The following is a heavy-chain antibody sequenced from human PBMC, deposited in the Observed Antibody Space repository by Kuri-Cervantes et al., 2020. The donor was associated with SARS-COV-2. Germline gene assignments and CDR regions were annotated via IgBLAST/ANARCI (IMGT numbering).Heavy chain of an antibody. CDR1: GFTFSSYA. D-gene: IGHD5-18*01. V-gene: IGHV3-23*01. CDR2: ISGSGGST. Sequence: GESLKISCAASGFTFSSYAMSWVRQAPGKGLEWVSAISGSGGSTYYADSVKGRFTISRDNSKNTLYLQMNSLSAEDTAVYYCAKDLYSYGYYYYGMDVWGQGTTVTVSS. J-gene: IGHJ6*02. CDR3: AKDLYSYGYYYYGMDV.